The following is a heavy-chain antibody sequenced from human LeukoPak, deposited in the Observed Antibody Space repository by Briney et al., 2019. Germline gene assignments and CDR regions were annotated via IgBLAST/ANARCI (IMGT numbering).Heavy chain of an antibody. CDR1: GFTFSSYA. D-gene: IGHD2-2*01. Sequence: PGGSLRLSCAASGFTFSSYAMHWVRQAPGKGLEWVAVISYDGSNKYYADSVKVRFTISRDNSKNTLYLQMNSLRAEDTAVYYCARENYCSSTSCYGDRAYYYGMDVWGQGTTVTVSS. CDR2: ISYDGSNK. CDR3: ARENYCSSTSCYGDRAYYYGMDV. J-gene: IGHJ6*02. V-gene: IGHV3-30-3*01.